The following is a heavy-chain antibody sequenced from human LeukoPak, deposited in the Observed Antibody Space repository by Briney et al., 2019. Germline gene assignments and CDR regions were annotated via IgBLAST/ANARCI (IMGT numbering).Heavy chain of an antibody. D-gene: IGHD4-17*01. CDR3: ASKSTDHGELRFDY. J-gene: IGHJ4*02. Sequence: SETLSLTCTVSGGSINNYYWSWIRQPPGQGLEWIAYIHYSGSTNYNPSLKSRVTISVDTSKNQFSLKVSSVTAADTGVYYCASKSTDHGELRFDYWGQGTLVTVSS. CDR1: GGSINNYY. V-gene: IGHV4-59*01. CDR2: IHYSGST.